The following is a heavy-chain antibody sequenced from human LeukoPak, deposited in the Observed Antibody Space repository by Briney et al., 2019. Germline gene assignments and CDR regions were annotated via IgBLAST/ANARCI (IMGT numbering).Heavy chain of an antibody. Sequence: TSETLSLTCTVSGGSISGSYWSWVRQPPGKGLEWIGDVYYSGSTHQNPSLKSRVTISVDTSKNQFSLKLRSVTAADTAVYYCARVMGDLASLYHMDVWGKGTTVTVSS. CDR1: GGSISGSY. CDR3: ARVMGDLASLYHMDV. J-gene: IGHJ6*03. V-gene: IGHV4-59*01. CDR2: VYYSGST. D-gene: IGHD3-16*01.